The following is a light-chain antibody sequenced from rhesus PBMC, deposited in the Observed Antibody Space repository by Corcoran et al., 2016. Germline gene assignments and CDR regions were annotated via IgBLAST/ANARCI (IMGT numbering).Light chain of an antibody. V-gene: IGLV2S7*01. CDR3: CSYTTSSSFI. CDR2: GVR. CDR1: SSDVGGYNY. J-gene: IGLJ1*01. Sequence: QAAPTQPPSVSGSPEQSVTISCTGTSSDVGGYNYVSWYQQHPGKAPKLMIYGVRKRPSGVSDRFSGSKSGNTASLTISGLQAEDEADYYGCSYTTSSSFIFGAGTLLTVL.